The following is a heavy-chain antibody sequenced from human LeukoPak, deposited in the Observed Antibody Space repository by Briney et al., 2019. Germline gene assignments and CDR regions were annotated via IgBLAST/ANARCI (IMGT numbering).Heavy chain of an antibody. CDR1: GFTFSSYW. V-gene: IGHV3-74*01. Sequence: GGSLRLSCAASGFTFSSYWMHWVRQAPGKGLVWVSRINSDGSSTSYADSVKGRFTISRDNAKNTLYLQINSLRAEDTAVYYCARDSEGSGYYYYYMDVWGKGTTVTVSS. J-gene: IGHJ6*03. D-gene: IGHD2-15*01. CDR3: ARDSEGSGYYYYYMDV. CDR2: INSDGSST.